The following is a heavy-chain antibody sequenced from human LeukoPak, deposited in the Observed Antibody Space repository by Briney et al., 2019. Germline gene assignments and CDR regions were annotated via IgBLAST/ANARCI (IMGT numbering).Heavy chain of an antibody. J-gene: IGHJ4*02. CDR1: GFTFSSYA. Sequence: GGSLRLSCTASGFTFSSYAMSWVRQAPGKGLGWVSAISGSGGSTYYADSVKDRFTISRDKSKNTLDLQMNSLRAEDTAVYYCANNRASATVYYFESWGQGTLVTVSS. CDR3: ANNRASATVYYFES. D-gene: IGHD4-17*01. CDR2: ISGSGGST. V-gene: IGHV3-23*01.